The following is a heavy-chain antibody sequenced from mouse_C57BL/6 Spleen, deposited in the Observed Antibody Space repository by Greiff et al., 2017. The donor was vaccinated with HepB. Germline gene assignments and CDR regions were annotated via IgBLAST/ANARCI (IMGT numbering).Heavy chain of an antibody. D-gene: IGHD2-4*01. CDR1: GYTFTSYW. V-gene: IGHV1-64*01. J-gene: IGHJ4*01. Sequence: QVQLQQPGAELVKPGASVKLSCKASGYTFTSYWMHWVKQRPGHGLEWIGMIHPNSGSTNYNEKFKSKATLTVDKSSSTAYMQLSSLTSEDSAVYYCARDYDYDDAMDYGGQGTSVTVSS. CDR2: IHPNSGST. CDR3: ARDYDYDDAMDY.